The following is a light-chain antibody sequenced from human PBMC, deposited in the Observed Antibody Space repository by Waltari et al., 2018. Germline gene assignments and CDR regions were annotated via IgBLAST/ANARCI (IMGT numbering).Light chain of an antibody. CDR2: WAS. V-gene: IGKV4-1*01. CDR1: PSVLYSSNNKNY. Sequence: DIVMTQSPASLAVSLGERATINCKSSPSVLYSSNNKNYLAWYQQKPGQPPKLLIYWASTRESGVPDRFSGSGSGTDFTLTISSLQAEDVAVYYCQQYLSTPPTFGQGTKVEIK. CDR3: QQYLSTPPT. J-gene: IGKJ1*01.